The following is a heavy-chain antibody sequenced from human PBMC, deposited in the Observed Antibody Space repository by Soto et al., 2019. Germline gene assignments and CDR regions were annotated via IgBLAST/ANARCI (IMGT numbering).Heavy chain of an antibody. Sequence: SLRLSCAASGSTFSSYGMHWVRQAPGNGLEGVAVIWYDGSNKYYADSVKGRFTISRDNSKNTLYLQMNSLRAEDTAVYYCARDEGNGYDFWSGYYYYYYGMDVWGQGTTVTVSS. CDR1: GSTFSSYG. CDR3: ARDEGNGYDFWSGYYYYYYGMDV. CDR2: IWYDGSNK. V-gene: IGHV3-33*01. D-gene: IGHD3-3*01. J-gene: IGHJ6*02.